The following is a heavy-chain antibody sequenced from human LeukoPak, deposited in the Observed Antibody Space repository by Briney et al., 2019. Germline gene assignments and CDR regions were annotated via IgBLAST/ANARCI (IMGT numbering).Heavy chain of an antibody. J-gene: IGHJ5*02. V-gene: IGHV1-69*13. CDR3: AREVRDCSSTSCFDWFDP. Sequence: SVKVSCKASGGTFSSYAISWVRQAPGQGLEWMGGIIPIFGTANYPQKFQGRVTITADESTSTAYMELSSLRSEDTAVYYCAREVRDCSSTSCFDWFDPWGQGTLVTVSS. CDR2: IIPIFGTA. D-gene: IGHD2-2*01. CDR1: GGTFSSYA.